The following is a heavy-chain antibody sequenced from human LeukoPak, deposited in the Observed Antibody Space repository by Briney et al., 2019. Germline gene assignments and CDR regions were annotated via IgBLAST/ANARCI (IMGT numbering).Heavy chain of an antibody. Sequence: GGSLRLSCAASGFTVSSNHMSWVRQAPGKGLVWVSRINSDGSTTNYADSVKGRFIISRDNAKNTLYLQMNSLRAEDTAVYYCTRPESSSSLACDHWGQGTLVTVSS. CDR3: TRPESSSSLACDH. CDR1: GFTVSSNH. D-gene: IGHD2-2*01. J-gene: IGHJ4*02. CDR2: INSDGSTT. V-gene: IGHV3-74*01.